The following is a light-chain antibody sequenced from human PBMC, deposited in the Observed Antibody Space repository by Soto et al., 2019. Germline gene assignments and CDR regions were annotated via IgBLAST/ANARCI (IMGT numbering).Light chain of an antibody. J-gene: IGKJ4*01. Sequence: EIALTQSPGTLSLSPGERPTLSCRATQTVFSNYIGWYQQKPGQAPRRLIFGASNRATGIPAGFSGSGSGTDFTLTISSLEPEDFAVYYCQQRSNWPPLTFGGGTKV. CDR3: QQRSNWPPLT. V-gene: IGKV3D-20*02. CDR2: GAS. CDR1: QTVFSNY.